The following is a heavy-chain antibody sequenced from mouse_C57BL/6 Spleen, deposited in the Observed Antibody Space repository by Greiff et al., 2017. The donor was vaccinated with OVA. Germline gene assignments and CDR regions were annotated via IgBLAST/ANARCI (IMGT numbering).Heavy chain of an antibody. CDR3: ARSGVDAMDY. CDR2: IDPSDSYT. CDR1: GYTFTSYW. D-gene: IGHD3-1*01. J-gene: IGHJ4*01. V-gene: IGHV1-69*01. Sequence: QVQLQQPGAELVMPGASVKLSCKASGYTFTSYWMHWVKQRPGQGLEWIGEIDPSDSYTNYNQKFKGKSTLTVDKSSSTAYMQLSSLTSEDSAVYYCARSGVDAMDYWGQGTSVTVSS.